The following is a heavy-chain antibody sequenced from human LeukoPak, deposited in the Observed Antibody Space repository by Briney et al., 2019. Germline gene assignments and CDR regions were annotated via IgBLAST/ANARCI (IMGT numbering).Heavy chain of an antibody. CDR3: ARDRAVAANDAFDI. D-gene: IGHD6-19*01. CDR1: GGSISSYY. Sequence: SETLSLTCTVSGGSISSYYWSWIRQPPGKGLELIGYIYYSGSTNYNPSLKSRVTISVDTSKSQFSLKLSSVTAADTAVYYCARDRAVAANDAFDIWGQGTMVTVSS. J-gene: IGHJ3*02. CDR2: IYYSGST. V-gene: IGHV4-59*01.